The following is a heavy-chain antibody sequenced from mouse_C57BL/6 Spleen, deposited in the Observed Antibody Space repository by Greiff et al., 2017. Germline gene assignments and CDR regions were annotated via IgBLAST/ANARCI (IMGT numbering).Heavy chain of an antibody. CDR1: GYTFTSYW. J-gene: IGHJ4*01. Sequence: QVQLKQPGAELVKPGASVKLSCKASGYTFTSYWMHWVKQRPGRGLEWIGRIDPNSGGTKYNEKFKSKATLTVDKPSSTAYMQLSSLTSEDSAVYYCAREGDMVTTGYYAMDYWGQGTSVTVSS. V-gene: IGHV1-72*01. D-gene: IGHD2-2*01. CDR2: IDPNSGGT. CDR3: AREGDMVTTGYYAMDY.